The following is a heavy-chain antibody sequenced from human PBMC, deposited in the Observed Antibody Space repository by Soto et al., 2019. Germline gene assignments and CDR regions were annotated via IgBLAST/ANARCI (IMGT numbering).Heavy chain of an antibody. CDR2: MIPNSGKI. V-gene: IGHV1-8*01. Sequence: QVQLVQSGAEVKKPGASVKVSCKASGYTFSSYGINWVRQATGQGLEWMGWMIPNSGKIGYAQKFQGRLTMTRNTSISTAYMELSSLRSEDTAVYYCARDYGDYSGDYWGQGTLVTVSS. CDR1: GYTFSSYG. J-gene: IGHJ4*02. CDR3: ARDYGDYSGDY. D-gene: IGHD4-17*01.